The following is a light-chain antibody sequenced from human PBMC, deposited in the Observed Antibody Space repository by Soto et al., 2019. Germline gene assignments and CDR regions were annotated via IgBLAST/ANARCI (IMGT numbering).Light chain of an antibody. J-gene: IGKJ5*01. Sequence: DIQMTQSPSSLSASVGDRVTITCRASQDISVYLAWYQQKPGKVPKLLIYSASTLQSGVPSRFSGSGSGTDFTLPISSLQPEDVATYYCQQFNTAPLTFGQGTRLEIK. CDR3: QQFNTAPLT. CDR2: SAS. V-gene: IGKV1-27*01. CDR1: QDISVY.